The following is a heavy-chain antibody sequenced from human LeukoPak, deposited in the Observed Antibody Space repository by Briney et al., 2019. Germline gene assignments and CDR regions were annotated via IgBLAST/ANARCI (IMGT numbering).Heavy chain of an antibody. J-gene: IGHJ5*02. CDR3: ATGRYYDSSGYYFRHNWFDP. D-gene: IGHD3-22*01. CDR2: FDPEDGET. CDR1: GYTPTELS. Sequence: GASVKVSCKVSGYTPTELSMHWVRQAPGKGLEWMGGFDPEDGETIYAQKFQGRVTMTEDTSTDTAYMELSSLRSEGTAVYYCATGRYYDSSGYYFRHNWFDPWGQGTLVTVSS. V-gene: IGHV1-24*01.